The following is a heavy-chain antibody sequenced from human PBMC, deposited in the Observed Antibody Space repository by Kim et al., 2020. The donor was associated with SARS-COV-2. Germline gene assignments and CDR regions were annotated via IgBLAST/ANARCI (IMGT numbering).Heavy chain of an antibody. D-gene: IGHD2-8*01. J-gene: IGHJ4*02. CDR2: FDPEDGET. Sequence: ASVKVSCKVSGYTLTELSMHWVRQAPGKGLEWMGGFDPEDGETIYAQKFQGRVTMTEDTSTDTAYMELSSLRSEDTAVYYCATHVCTNGVYYAYFDYWGQGTLVTVSS. V-gene: IGHV1-24*01. CDR1: GYTLTELS. CDR3: ATHVCTNGVYYAYFDY.